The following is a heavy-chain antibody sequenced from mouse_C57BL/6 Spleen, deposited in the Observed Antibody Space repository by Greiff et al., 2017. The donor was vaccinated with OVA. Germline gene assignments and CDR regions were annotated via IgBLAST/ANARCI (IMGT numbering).Heavy chain of an antibody. J-gene: IGHJ4*01. CDR2: IDPSDSYT. V-gene: IGHV1-50*01. CDR1: GYTFTSYW. D-gene: IGHD1-1*02. CDR3: ARWCDDAMDY. Sequence: VQLQQPGAELVKPGASVKLSCKASGYTFTSYWMQWVKQRPGQGLEWIGEIDPSDSYTTYNQKFKGKATLTVDTSSSTAYIQLSSLTSEDSAGYYCARWCDDAMDYWGQGTSVTVSS.